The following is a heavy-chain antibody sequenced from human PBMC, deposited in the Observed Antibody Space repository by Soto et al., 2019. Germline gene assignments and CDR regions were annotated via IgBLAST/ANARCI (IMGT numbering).Heavy chain of an antibody. J-gene: IGHJ5*02. Sequence: EVQLLDSGGGLVQPGGSLRLSCAASGFTFSSSAMSWVRQAPGKGLEWVSAVSGSGGTTYYADSVRGRFTTSRDNSKNTLYLQMNRLRAEDTAIYFCARCTVDTIVTSGWCHYLDPWGQGTLVTVSS. CDR3: ARCTVDTIVTSGWCHYLDP. D-gene: IGHD6-19*01. V-gene: IGHV3-23*01. CDR1: GFTFSSSA. CDR2: VSGSGGTT.